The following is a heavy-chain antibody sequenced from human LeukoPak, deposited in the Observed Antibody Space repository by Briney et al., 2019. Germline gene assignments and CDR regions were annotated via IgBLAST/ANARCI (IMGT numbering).Heavy chain of an antibody. J-gene: IGHJ4*02. V-gene: IGHV3-30*04. Sequence: GGSLRLSCAASGFTFSSYAMHWVRQAPGKGLEWVAVISYDGSNKYYADSVKGRFTISRDNSKNTLYLQMNSLRAEDTAVYYCARDSSGTAGGYYFDYWGQGTLVTVSS. D-gene: IGHD6-13*01. CDR2: ISYDGSNK. CDR1: GFTFSSYA. CDR3: ARDSSGTAGGYYFDY.